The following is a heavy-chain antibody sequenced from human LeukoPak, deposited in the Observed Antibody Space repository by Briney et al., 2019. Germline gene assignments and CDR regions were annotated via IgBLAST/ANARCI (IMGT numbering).Heavy chain of an antibody. CDR3: ASFSWGSGSYNQEAIWSWFDP. V-gene: IGHV4-59*08. J-gene: IGHJ5*02. D-gene: IGHD3-10*01. CDR1: GGSISSYY. CDR2: ISYSGNT. Sequence: SETLSLTCTVSGGSISSYYWSWIRQPPGKGLEWIGYISYSGNTNYNPSLKSRVTISVGTSKNQFSLKLSSVTAADTAVYYCASFSWGSGSYNQEAIWSWFDPWGQGTLVTVSS.